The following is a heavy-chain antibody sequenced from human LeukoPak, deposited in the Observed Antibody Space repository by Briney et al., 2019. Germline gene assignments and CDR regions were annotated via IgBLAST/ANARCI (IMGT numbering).Heavy chain of an antibody. CDR3: AKNYASGNAFFDY. D-gene: IGHD3-10*01. V-gene: IGHV3-23*01. Sequence: PGGSLRLSCAASGFTFSNYAVMWVRQAPGQGLEWVSAITSGGAPRYADSVKGRFTISRDNARNTLYLQMSSLRAEDTAMYYCAKNYASGNAFFDYWGQGALVTVSS. CDR2: ITSGGAP. CDR1: GFTFSNYA. J-gene: IGHJ4*02.